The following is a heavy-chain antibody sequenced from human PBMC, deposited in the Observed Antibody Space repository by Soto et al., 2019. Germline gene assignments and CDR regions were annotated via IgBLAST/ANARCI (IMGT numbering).Heavy chain of an antibody. D-gene: IGHD3-3*01. CDR3: ASGRITIFGVVTWAYYYGMDV. V-gene: IGHV4-34*01. CDR2: INHSGST. Sequence: SETLSLTCAVYGGSFSGYYWSWIRQPPGKGLGWIGEINHSGSTNYNPSLKSRVTISVDTSKNQFSLKLSSVTAADTAVYYCASGRITIFGVVTWAYYYGMDVWGQGTTVTVSS. J-gene: IGHJ6*02. CDR1: GGSFSGYY.